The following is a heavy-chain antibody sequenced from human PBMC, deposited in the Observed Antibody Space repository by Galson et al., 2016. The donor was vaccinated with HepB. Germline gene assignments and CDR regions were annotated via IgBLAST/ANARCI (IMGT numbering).Heavy chain of an antibody. CDR2: IVVGSGDT. J-gene: IGHJ2*01. CDR1: GFTFTSSA. CDR3: ATPRYCYSGSCSIWYYYI. D-gene: IGHD2-15*01. V-gene: IGHV1-58*01. Sequence: SVKVSCKASGFTFTSSAVQWARQARGQRLEWIGWIVVGSGDTNYAQKFQERVTITRDMSTSTAYMELSSLRSEDTAVYYCATPRYCYSGSCSIWYYYIWGRGTLVTVSS.